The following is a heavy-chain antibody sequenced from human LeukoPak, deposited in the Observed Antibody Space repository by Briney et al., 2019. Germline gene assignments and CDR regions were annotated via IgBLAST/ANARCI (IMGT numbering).Heavy chain of an antibody. J-gene: IGHJ4*02. CDR2: IIPIFGTA. D-gene: IGHD3-9*01. CDR1: GGTFSSYA. Sequence: EASVKVSCKASGGTFSSYAISWVRQAPGQGLEWMGGIIPIFGTANYAQKFQGRVTITADESTSTAYMELSSLRSEDTAVYYCARGLSLDDILTGIPLDYWGQGTLVTVSS. CDR3: ARGLSLDDILTGIPLDY. V-gene: IGHV1-69*13.